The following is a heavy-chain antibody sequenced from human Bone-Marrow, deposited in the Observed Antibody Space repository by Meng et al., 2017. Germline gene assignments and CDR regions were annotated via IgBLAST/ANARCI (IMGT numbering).Heavy chain of an antibody. V-gene: IGHV1-24*01. Sequence: ASVKVSCKVSGYTLTELSMHWVRQAPGKGLEWMGGFDPEDGETIYAQKFQGRVTMTEDTSTDTAYMELSSLRSEDTAVYYCATVRLPYCGGDCYSRFDYWGQGTLVTVSS. D-gene: IGHD2-21*02. CDR1: GYTLTELS. CDR2: FDPEDGET. CDR3: ATVRLPYCGGDCYSRFDY. J-gene: IGHJ4*02.